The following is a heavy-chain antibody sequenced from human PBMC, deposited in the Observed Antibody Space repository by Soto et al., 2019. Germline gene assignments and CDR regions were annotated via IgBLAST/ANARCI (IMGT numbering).Heavy chain of an antibody. J-gene: IGHJ5*01. CDR3: GRVVEGATRHTDFDS. CDR2: VYYSGGA. V-gene: IGHV4-39*01. CDR1: GVSTHNSHSF. Sequence: SSGTLSLTCAVSGVSTHNSHSFWGWIRQPPGKGLEFIGSVYYSGGANYNPSLKSRVTVSIDTSNNQFSLRVNSVTAADTAVYYCGRVVEGATRHTDFDSWGQGIRVTVSS. D-gene: IGHD2-15*01.